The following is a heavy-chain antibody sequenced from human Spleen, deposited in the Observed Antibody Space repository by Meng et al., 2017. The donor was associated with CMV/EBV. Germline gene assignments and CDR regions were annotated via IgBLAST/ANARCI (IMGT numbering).Heavy chain of an antibody. CDR2: INHSGST. D-gene: IGHD6-13*01. J-gene: IGHJ4*02. CDR3: ARRRGIAAAGMRLWDY. V-gene: IGHV4-34*01. Sequence: QGRLKQWGAGLLKPSETLSLPCAVYGGSFSGYYWSWIRQPPGKGLEWIGEINHSGSTNYNPSLKSRVTISVDTSKNQFSLKLSSVTAADTAVYYCARRRGIAAAGMRLWDYWGQGTLVTVSS. CDR1: GGSFSGYY.